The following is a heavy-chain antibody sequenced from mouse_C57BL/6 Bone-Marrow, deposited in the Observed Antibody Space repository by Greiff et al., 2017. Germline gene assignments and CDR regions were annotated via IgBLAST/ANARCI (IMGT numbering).Heavy chain of an antibody. J-gene: IGHJ1*03. V-gene: IGHV1-15*01. D-gene: IGHD1-1*01. CDR2: IDPETGGT. Sequence: QVQLKQSGAELVRPGASVTLSCKASGYTFTDYEMHWVKQTPVHGLEWIGAIDPETGGTAYNQKFKGKAILTADKSSSTAYMELRSLTAEDSAVEYCTTTTVERPLYWYFDVWGTGTTVTVSS. CDR3: TTTTVERPLYWYFDV. CDR1: GYTFTDYE.